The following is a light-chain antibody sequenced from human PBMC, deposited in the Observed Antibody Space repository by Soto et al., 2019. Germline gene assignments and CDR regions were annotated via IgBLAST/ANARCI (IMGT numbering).Light chain of an antibody. V-gene: IGKV3-20*01. CDR2: AAS. CDR1: QSVSSSY. CDR3: QQYGSSRYT. Sequence: IVLTQSPGTLSLSPGERATLSCRASQSVSSSYLAWYQQKPGQAPRLLIYAASSRATGIPDRFSGSGSGTDFTLTISRLEPEDVALYYCQQYGSSRYTLGQGTKLEIK. J-gene: IGKJ2*01.